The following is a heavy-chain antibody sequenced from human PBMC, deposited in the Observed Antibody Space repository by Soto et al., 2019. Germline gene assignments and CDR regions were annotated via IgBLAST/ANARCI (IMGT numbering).Heavy chain of an antibody. Sequence: EVQLVESGGGLVQPAGSLLLSCAASGFTFCSYWMHWVRQAPGKGLVWVSRINSDGSRTSYADSVKGRFTISRDNAKNTLYLQMNGLRAEDTAVYYCAREVIAARPPFDYWGQGTLVTVSS. CDR2: INSDGSRT. V-gene: IGHV3-74*01. D-gene: IGHD6-6*01. J-gene: IGHJ4*02. CDR3: AREVIAARPPFDY. CDR1: GFTFCSYW.